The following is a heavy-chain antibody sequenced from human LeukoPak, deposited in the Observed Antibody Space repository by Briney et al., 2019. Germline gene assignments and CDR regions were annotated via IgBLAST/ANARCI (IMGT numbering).Heavy chain of an antibody. J-gene: IGHJ5*02. CDR2: IYTSGST. CDR1: GGSISSYY. V-gene: IGHV4-4*07. D-gene: IGHD3-16*02. Sequence: ETLSLTCTVSGGSISSYYWSWIRQPAGKGLEWIGRIYTSGSTNYNPSLKSRVTMSVDTSKNQFSLKLSSVTAADTAVYYCARDQLGYYDYVWGSYRNWFDPWGQGTLVTVSS. CDR3: ARDQLGYYDYVWGSYRNWFDP.